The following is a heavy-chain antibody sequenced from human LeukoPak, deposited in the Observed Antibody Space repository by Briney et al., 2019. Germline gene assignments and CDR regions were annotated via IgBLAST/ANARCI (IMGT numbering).Heavy chain of an antibody. CDR3: ARDQVGYCSSTSCYRNYYYGMDV. J-gene: IGHJ6*02. Sequence: PGGSLRLSCAASGFTVSSNYMSWVRQAPGKGLEWVSVIYSGGSTYYADSVKGRFTISRDNSKSTLYLQMNSLRAEDTAVYYCARDQVGYCSSTSCYRNYYYGMDVWGQGTTVTVSS. D-gene: IGHD2-2*01. CDR1: GFTVSSNY. CDR2: IYSGGST. V-gene: IGHV3-53*01.